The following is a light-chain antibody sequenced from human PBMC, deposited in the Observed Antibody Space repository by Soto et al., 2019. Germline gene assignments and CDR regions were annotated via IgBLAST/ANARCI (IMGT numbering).Light chain of an antibody. CDR1: SSNIGARYD. CDR2: GNT. Sequence: QSVLTQPPSVSGAPGQRVTISCTGSSSNIGARYDVHWYQQFPGTAPKLLIYGNTNRPSGVPDRFSASKSGTSASLAITGLQAEDEADYYCQSYDNSLSGCVFGGGTKLTVL. J-gene: IGLJ3*02. CDR3: QSYDNSLSGCV. V-gene: IGLV1-40*01.